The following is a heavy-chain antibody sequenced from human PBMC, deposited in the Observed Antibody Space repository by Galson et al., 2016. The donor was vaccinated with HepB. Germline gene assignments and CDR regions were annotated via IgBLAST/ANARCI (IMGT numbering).Heavy chain of an antibody. Sequence: SLRLSCAASGFTFNIYAMHWVRQAPGKGLEWVALISSDENNKFYVDSVKARFTISRDNSQSTLFLRMNSLTLEDTAVYYCSRPTPYYHDSSGYSDAFHVWGQGTMVTVSS. CDR3: SRPTPYYHDSSGYSDAFHV. CDR2: ISSDENNK. J-gene: IGHJ3*01. D-gene: IGHD3-22*01. V-gene: IGHV3-30-3*01. CDR1: GFTFNIYA.